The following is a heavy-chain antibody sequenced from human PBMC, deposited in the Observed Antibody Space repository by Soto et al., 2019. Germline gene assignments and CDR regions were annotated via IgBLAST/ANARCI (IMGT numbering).Heavy chain of an antibody. CDR2: IYYSGST. CDR1: GGSISSSSYY. Sequence: SETLSLTCTVSGGSISSSSYYWGWIRQPPGKGLERIGSIYYSGSTYYNPSLKSRVTISVDTSKNQFSLKLSSVTAADTAVYYCARHRGGYCSSTSCHLNWFDPWGQGTLVTVSS. J-gene: IGHJ5*02. CDR3: ARHRGGYCSSTSCHLNWFDP. V-gene: IGHV4-39*01. D-gene: IGHD2-2*01.